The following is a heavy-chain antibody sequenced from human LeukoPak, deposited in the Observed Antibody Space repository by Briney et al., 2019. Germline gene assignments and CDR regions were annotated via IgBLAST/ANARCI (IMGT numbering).Heavy chain of an antibody. D-gene: IGHD3-3*01. CDR1: GFTFSSYA. CDR3: ATSYYDFYYFDY. V-gene: IGHV3-23*01. Sequence: GGSLRLSCAASGFTFSSYAMSWVRQAPGKGLEWVSVISGSGGSTFYADSAKGQFTISRDNSKNTLYLQMNSLRAEDTALYYCATSYYDFYYFDYWGQGTLVTVSS. CDR2: ISGSGGST. J-gene: IGHJ4*02.